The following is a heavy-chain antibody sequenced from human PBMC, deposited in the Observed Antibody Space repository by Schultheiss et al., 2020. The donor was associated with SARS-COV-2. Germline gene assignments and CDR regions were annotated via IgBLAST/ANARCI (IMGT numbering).Heavy chain of an antibody. J-gene: IGHJ4*02. CDR3: ARCTPGYSSSWYLDY. Sequence: LRLSCTVSGGSISSGGYYWSWIRQHPGKGLEWIGYIYYSGSTYYNPSLKSRVTISVDTSKNQFSLKLSSVTAADTAVYYCARCTPGYSSSWYLDYWGQGTLVTVSS. D-gene: IGHD6-13*01. V-gene: IGHV4-31*03. CDR1: GGSISSGGYY. CDR2: IYYSGST.